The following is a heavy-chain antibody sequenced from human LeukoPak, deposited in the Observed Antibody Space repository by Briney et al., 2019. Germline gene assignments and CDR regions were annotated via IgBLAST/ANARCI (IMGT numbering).Heavy chain of an antibody. Sequence: SVKVSCKASGGTFSSYAISWVRQAPGQGLEWMGRIIPIFGTANYAQKFQGRVTITTDESTSTAYMELSSLRSEDTAVYHCARAIVAYCGGDCYSVHFDYWGQGTLVTVSS. CDR3: ARAIVAYCGGDCYSVHFDY. CDR2: IIPIFGTA. J-gene: IGHJ4*02. V-gene: IGHV1-69*05. CDR1: GGTFSSYA. D-gene: IGHD2-21*02.